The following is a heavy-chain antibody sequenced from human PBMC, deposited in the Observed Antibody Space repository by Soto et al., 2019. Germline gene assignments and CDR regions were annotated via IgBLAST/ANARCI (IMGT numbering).Heavy chain of an antibody. Sequence: TLSLTCTVSGGSIISGDYYFICIRQPPWKGLEWIGYIYYSGSTYYNPSLKSRVTISVDTSKNQFSLKLSSVTAADTAVYYCARAPDVGSYGHGSFDPWGQGTLVTVSS. J-gene: IGHJ5*02. CDR3: ARAPDVGSYGHGSFDP. D-gene: IGHD5-18*01. V-gene: IGHV4-30-4*01. CDR2: IYYSGST. CDR1: GGSIISGDYY.